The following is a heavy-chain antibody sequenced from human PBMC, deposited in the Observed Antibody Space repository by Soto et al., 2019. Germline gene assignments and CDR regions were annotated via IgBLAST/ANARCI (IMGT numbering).Heavy chain of an antibody. J-gene: IGHJ3*01. CDR1: GFTFSYYW. CDR3: ARGDRGAFDL. D-gene: IGHD1-26*01. V-gene: IGHV3-74*01. CDR2: IHSVGGST. Sequence: EVQLLESGGGLVKLGDSLRLSCAASGFTFSYYWMPWVRQAPGMGLVWFSRIHSVGGSTTYADSVKGRFTISRDNARNTLYLQMNSLRAEDTAVYYCARGDRGAFDLWGQGTVVTVSS.